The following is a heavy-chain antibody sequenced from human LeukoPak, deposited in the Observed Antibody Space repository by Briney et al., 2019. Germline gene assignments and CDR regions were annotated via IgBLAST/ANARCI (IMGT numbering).Heavy chain of an antibody. D-gene: IGHD3-22*01. CDR1: GFTVSSNY. CDR2: IYSGGST. Sequence: PGGSLRLSCAASGFTVSSNYMSWVRQAPGKGLEWVSVIYSGGSTYYADSVKGRFTISRDNSKNTLYLQMNSLRAEDTAAYYCAREGYYDSSGYPFDYWGQGTLVTVSS. J-gene: IGHJ4*02. CDR3: AREGYYDSSGYPFDY. V-gene: IGHV3-53*01.